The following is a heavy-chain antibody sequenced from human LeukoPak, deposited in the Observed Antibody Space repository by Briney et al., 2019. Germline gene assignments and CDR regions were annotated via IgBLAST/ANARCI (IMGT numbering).Heavy chain of an antibody. CDR3: AREGPRGNSQFDY. D-gene: IGHD2/OR15-2a*01. J-gene: IGHJ4*02. V-gene: IGHV3-33*01. CDR2: IWYDGSNK. CDR1: GFTFGNYG. Sequence: GGSLRLSCAASGFTFGNYGMHWVRQAPGKGLEWVALIWYDGSNKYYTDSVKGRLTIPRDNSKNTLYLQMNSLRAEDTAVYYCAREGPRGNSQFDYWGQGTLVTVSS.